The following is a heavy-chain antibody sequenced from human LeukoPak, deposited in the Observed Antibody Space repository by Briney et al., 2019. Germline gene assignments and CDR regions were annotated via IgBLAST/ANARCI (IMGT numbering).Heavy chain of an antibody. CDR1: GYTFTSYG. J-gene: IGHJ4*02. CDR2: ISAYNGNT. CDR3: ARVSDDYVWGSDSLPSGFNFDY. Sequence: VASVKVSCKASGYTFTSYGISWVRQAPGQGLEWMGWISAYNGNTNYAQKLQGRVTMTTDTSTSTAYMELRSLRSDDTAVYYCARVSDDYVWGSDSLPSGFNFDYWGQGTLVTVSS. V-gene: IGHV1-18*04. D-gene: IGHD3-16*01.